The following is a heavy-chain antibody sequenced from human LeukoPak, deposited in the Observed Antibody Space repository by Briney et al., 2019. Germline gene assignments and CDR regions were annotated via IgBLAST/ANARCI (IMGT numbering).Heavy chain of an antibody. CDR1: GGSISSYY. CDR2: IYYSGST. Sequence: SETLSLTCTVSGGSISSYYWSWIRQPPGKGLEWIGYIYYSGSTNYNPSLKSRVTISVDTSKSQFSLKLSSVTAADTAVYYCARYLVAPDAFDIWGQGTMVTVSS. CDR3: ARYLVAPDAFDI. D-gene: IGHD2-15*01. V-gene: IGHV4-59*01. J-gene: IGHJ3*02.